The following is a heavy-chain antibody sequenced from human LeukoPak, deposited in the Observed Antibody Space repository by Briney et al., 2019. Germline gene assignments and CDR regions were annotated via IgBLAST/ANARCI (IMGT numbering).Heavy chain of an antibody. CDR3: ARDDYYYDSSGYLA. D-gene: IGHD3-22*01. V-gene: IGHV4-59*01. Sequence: SETLSLTCTVSGGSISSYYWSWIRQPPGKGLEWIGYIYYSGSTNYNPSLKSRVTISVDTSKNQFSLKPSSGTAADTAVYYCARDDYYYDSSGYLAWGQGTLVTVSS. CDR1: GGSISSYY. J-gene: IGHJ5*02. CDR2: IYYSGST.